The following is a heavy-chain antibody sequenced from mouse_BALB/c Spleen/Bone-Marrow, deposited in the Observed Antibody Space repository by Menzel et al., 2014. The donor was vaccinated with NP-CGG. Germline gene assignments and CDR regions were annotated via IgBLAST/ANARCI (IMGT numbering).Heavy chain of an antibody. D-gene: IGHD2-4*01. J-gene: IGHJ4*01. CDR3: TIEYGITTMDYYALDY. V-gene: IGHV1S16*01. CDR2: INPSNGGT. CDR1: GYTFTTYW. Sequence: QVQLQQSGAELVKPGASVKLSCKASGYTFTTYWMHWVRLRPGQGFEWIGEINPSNGGTNYNEKFKRKATLTVDKSSSTAYMQLSSLTSEDSAVYYCTIEYGITTMDYYALDYWGQGTSVTVSS.